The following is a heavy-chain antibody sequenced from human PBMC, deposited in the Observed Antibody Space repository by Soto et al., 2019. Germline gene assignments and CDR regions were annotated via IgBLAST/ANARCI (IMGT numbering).Heavy chain of an antibody. CDR3: TTYSTQTFCDGGPSYSIQTKVHDS. CDR1: GFSFSNVW. J-gene: IGHJ4*02. CDR2: IKTKSVGGTT. Sequence: EVQLVESGGGLVQPGGSLTLSCAASGFSFSNVWMSWVRQAPGKGLECVGHIKTKSVGGTTDYAAPVKGRFTISRDDSKDKMYLKMKRMKTDDTSVYYCTTYSTQTFCDGGPSYSIQTKVHDSWGQGILVTVSS. D-gene: IGHD2-15*01. V-gene: IGHV3-15*01.